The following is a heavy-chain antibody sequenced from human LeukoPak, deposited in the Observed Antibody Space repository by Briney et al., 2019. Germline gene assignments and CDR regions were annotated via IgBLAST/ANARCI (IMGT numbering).Heavy chain of an antibody. V-gene: IGHV3-7*03. CDR3: AKEGRSLQTY. CDR1: GFMFSSNW. J-gene: IGHJ4*02. CDR2: IKEDGIET. Sequence: GGSLRLSCEASGFMFSSNWMSWVRLAPGKGLEWVANIKEDGIETYYVDSVKGRFTISRDNAKNSLYLQMNSLRVEDTAVYYCAKEGRSLQTYWGQGTLVTVSS. D-gene: IGHD5-24*01.